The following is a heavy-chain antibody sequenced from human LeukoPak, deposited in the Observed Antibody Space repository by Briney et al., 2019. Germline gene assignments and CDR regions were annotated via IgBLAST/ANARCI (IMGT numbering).Heavy chain of an antibody. J-gene: IGHJ4*02. V-gene: IGHV3-13*01. Sequence: GGSLRLSCAASGFTFSDHAMHWVRQATGKGLEWVSAVGIAADTFYPGSVKGRFTISRENAKNSLYLQMNNLRVEDTAVYYCAKDKNTGRSASDYWGQGILVTVSS. CDR1: GFTFSDHA. D-gene: IGHD1-1*01. CDR3: AKDKNTGRSASDY. CDR2: VGIAADT.